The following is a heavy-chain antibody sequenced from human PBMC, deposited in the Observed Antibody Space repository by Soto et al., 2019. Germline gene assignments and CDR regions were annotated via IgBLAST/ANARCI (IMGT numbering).Heavy chain of an antibody. CDR1: GGTFSSYA. CDR3: ARHLPAAGYSYGMDV. Sequence: QVQLVQSGAEVKKPGSSVKVSCKASGGTFSSYAISWVRQAPGQGLEWMGGIIPIFGTADYAQKFQGRVTINADESXGTAYRGLSRLRSEDTAVYYWARHLPAAGYSYGMDVGGQGTTVTVSS. J-gene: IGHJ6*02. D-gene: IGHD2-2*01. CDR2: IIPIFGTA. V-gene: IGHV1-69*12.